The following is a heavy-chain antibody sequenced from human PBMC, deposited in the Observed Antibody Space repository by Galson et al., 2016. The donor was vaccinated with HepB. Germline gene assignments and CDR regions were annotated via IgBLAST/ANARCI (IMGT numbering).Heavy chain of an antibody. D-gene: IGHD5-12*01. J-gene: IGHJ4*02. V-gene: IGHV4-61*05. CDR3: ARGSASLVAY. Sequence: SETLSLTCTVSGGSISSRSYYWGWIRQSPGKGLEWIGYIYYSGSTNYNPSLKSRVTISVDTSKNQFSLKLNSVSAADTAVYFCARGSASLVAYWGQGTLVTVSS. CDR2: IYYSGST. CDR1: GGSISSRSYY.